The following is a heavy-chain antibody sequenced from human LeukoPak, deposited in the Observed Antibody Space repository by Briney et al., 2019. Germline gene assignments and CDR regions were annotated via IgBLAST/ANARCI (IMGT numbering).Heavy chain of an antibody. Sequence: GSLRLSCAASGFTFSSYGMHWVRQAPGKGLEWIGEIFHSGTTNYSPSLKSRVSISVDISNNQVSLKMTSVTVADTAVYYCTRGPSLGAVNWGRGTLVIVSS. CDR1: GFTFSSYG. CDR3: TRGPSLGAVN. V-gene: IGHV4-4*02. CDR2: IFHSGTT. J-gene: IGHJ4*02.